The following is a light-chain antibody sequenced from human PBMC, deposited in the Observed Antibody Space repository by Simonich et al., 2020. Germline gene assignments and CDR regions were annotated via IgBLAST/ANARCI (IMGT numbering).Light chain of an antibody. J-gene: IGLJ3*02. CDR2: LNSDGSH. Sequence: QLVLTQSPSASASLGASVKLTCTLSSGHSSSAIAWHQQQPEKGPRYLMKLNSDGSHSKGDGIPDRVSGSSSGAERYLTISSLQSEDEADYYCQTWGTGIQVFGGGTKLTVL. CDR3: QTWGTGIQV. CDR1: SGHSSSA. V-gene: IGLV4-69*01.